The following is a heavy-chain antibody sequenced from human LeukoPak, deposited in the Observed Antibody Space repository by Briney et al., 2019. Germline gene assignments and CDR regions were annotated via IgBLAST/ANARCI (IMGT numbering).Heavy chain of an antibody. Sequence: SVKASCKASGGTFSSYAISWVRQAPGQGLEWMGGIIPIFGTANYAQKFQGRVTITADESTSTAYMELSSLRSEDTAVYYCARPLGIAVAGTVGAAFDIWGQGTMVTVSS. J-gene: IGHJ3*02. V-gene: IGHV1-69*13. CDR3: ARPLGIAVAGTVGAAFDI. CDR1: GGTFSSYA. CDR2: IIPIFGTA. D-gene: IGHD6-19*01.